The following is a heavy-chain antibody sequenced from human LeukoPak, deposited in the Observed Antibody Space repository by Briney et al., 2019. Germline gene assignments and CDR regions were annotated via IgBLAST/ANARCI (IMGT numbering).Heavy chain of an antibody. CDR2: ISWNSGSI. J-gene: IGHJ4*02. V-gene: IGHV3-9*03. CDR1: GFTFDDYA. D-gene: IGHD3-22*01. CDR3: AKDQCYDSSGYLDY. Sequence: SGGSLRLSCAASGFTFDDYAMHWVRQAPGKGLEWVSGISWNSGSIGYADSVKGRFTISRDNAKNSLYLQMNSLRAEDMALYYCAKDQCYDSSGYLDYWGQGTLVTVSS.